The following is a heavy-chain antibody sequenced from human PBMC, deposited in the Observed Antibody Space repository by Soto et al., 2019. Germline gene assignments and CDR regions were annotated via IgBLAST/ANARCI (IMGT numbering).Heavy chain of an antibody. CDR3: ARDQSRVYDSSGGTMGSAFDI. CDR1: GYTFTGYY. Sequence: ASVKVSCKASGYTFTGYYMHWVRQAPGQGLEWMGWINPNSGGTNYAQKFRGWVTMTRDTSISTAYMELSRLRSDDTAVYYCARDQSRVYDSSGGTMGSAFDIWGQGTMVTVSS. V-gene: IGHV1-2*04. D-gene: IGHD3-22*01. J-gene: IGHJ3*02. CDR2: INPNSGGT.